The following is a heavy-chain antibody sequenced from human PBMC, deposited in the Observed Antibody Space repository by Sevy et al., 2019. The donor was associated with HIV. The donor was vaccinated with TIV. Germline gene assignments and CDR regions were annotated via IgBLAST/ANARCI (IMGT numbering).Heavy chain of an antibody. Sequence: ASVKVSCKTSGFLFDDYSIAWIRQAPGQGLEWLGRIAGHSGDTDYAEKFQGRVTMTTRPSTRTVYMELRSLNVDDTGGYYCAGDRRFFYQYWGQGTSVTVSS. D-gene: IGHD3-10*01. J-gene: IGHJ4*02. V-gene: IGHV1-18*01. CDR3: AGDRRFFYQY. CDR1: GFLFDDYS. CDR2: IAGHSGDT.